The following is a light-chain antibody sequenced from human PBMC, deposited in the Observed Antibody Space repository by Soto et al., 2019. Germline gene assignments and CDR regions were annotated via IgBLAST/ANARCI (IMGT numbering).Light chain of an antibody. CDR1: QDIATY. J-gene: IGKJ1*01. V-gene: IGKV1-5*03. CDR3: QHFNTPPWP. CDR2: KSS. Sequence: DIPMTQSLSSLSASVGNRVTITCQASQDIATYLNWYQQKPGKAPKLLIYKSSILESGVPSRFSGSGSGTEFTLTISSLQPDDFTPYYCQHFNTPPWPFGQVAKVAIK.